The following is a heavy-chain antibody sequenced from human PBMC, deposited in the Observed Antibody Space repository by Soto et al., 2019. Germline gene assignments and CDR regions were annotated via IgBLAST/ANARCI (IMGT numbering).Heavy chain of an antibody. J-gene: IGHJ6*02. V-gene: IGHV3-33*01. Sequence: QVQLVESGGGVVQPGRSLRLSCAASGFTFSSYGMHWVRQAPGKGLEWVAVIWYDGSNKYYADSVKGRFTISRDNSKNTLYLQMNSLRAEDTAVYYCARDLAGGRITIFGVVKYYGMDVWGQGTTVTVSS. CDR1: GFTFSSYG. CDR3: ARDLAGGRITIFGVVKYYGMDV. CDR2: IWYDGSNK. D-gene: IGHD3-3*01.